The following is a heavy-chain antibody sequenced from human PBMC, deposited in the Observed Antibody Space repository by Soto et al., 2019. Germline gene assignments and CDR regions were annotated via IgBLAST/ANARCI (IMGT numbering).Heavy chain of an antibody. CDR3: SRARYCTSPSCYNHYYYGMDI. V-gene: IGHV1-18*04. Sequence: QEQLVQSGGEVKKPEASVRIYCKASGYTFTKYGITWVPQAPGQGLEWMGWIGVYNGKTNYARKLQGRVIMTADTAASTAYMELRSLRSDDTAVYYCSRARYCTSPSCYNHYYYGMDIWGQGTTVSVSS. J-gene: IGHJ6*02. D-gene: IGHD2-2*02. CDR2: IGVYNGKT. CDR1: GYTFTKYG.